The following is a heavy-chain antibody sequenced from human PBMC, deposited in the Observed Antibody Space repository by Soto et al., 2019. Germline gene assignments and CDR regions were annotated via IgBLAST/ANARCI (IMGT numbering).Heavy chain of an antibody. D-gene: IGHD3-22*01. J-gene: IGHJ3*02. V-gene: IGHV1-69*06. CDR3: ARSSPPLSRITMIVVVPGAFDI. CDR1: GGTFSSYA. CDR2: IIPIFGTA. Sequence: SVKVSCKASGGTFSSYAISWVRQAPGQGLEWIGGIIPIFGTANYAQKFQGRVTITADKSTSTAYMELSSLRSEDTAVYYCARSSPPLSRITMIVVVPGAFDIWGQGTMVTVSS.